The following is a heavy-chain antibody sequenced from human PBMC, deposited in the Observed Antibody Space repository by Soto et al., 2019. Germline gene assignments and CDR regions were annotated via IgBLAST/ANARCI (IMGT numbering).Heavy chain of an antibody. CDR3: AGGAGNYNYYGMDV. Sequence: SETLSLTRTVSGGSISSYYWSWIRQPPGKGLEWIGYIYYSGSTNYNPSLKSRVTISVDTSKNQFSLKLSSVTAADTAVYYCAGGAGNYNYYGMDVWGQGTTVTVSS. CDR1: GGSISSYY. J-gene: IGHJ6*02. CDR2: IYYSGST. V-gene: IGHV4-59*01. D-gene: IGHD1-26*01.